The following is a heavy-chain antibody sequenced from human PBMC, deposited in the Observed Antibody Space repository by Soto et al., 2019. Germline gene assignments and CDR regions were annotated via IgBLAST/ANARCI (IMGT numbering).Heavy chain of an antibody. CDR3: ARERRPYQPPFGVVNDTFDY. Sequence: SETLSLTCTVSGGSISSGDYYWSWIRQPPGKGLEWIGYIYYSGSTYYNPSLKSRVTISVDTSKTRFSLKLSSVTAADTAVYYCARERRPYQPPFGVVNDTFDYWGQGTLVTVSS. V-gene: IGHV4-30-4*01. J-gene: IGHJ4*02. CDR2: IYYSGST. CDR1: GGSISSGDYY. D-gene: IGHD3-3*01.